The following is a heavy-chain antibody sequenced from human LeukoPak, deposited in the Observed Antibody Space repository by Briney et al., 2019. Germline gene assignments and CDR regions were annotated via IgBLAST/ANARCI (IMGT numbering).Heavy chain of an antibody. Sequence: PGGSLRLSCAASGFTFSSYAMGWVRQAPGKGLEWVSSMSGSTDHTYYADSVKGRFTISRDNSKNTLYMQMNSLRAEDTAVYYCANLVFDSSGYSYFDYWGQGTLVTVSS. CDR1: GFTFSSYA. V-gene: IGHV3-23*01. CDR2: MSGSTDHT. J-gene: IGHJ4*02. D-gene: IGHD3-22*01. CDR3: ANLVFDSSGYSYFDY.